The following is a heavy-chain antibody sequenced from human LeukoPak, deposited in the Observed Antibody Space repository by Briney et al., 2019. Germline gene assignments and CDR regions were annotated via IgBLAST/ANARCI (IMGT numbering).Heavy chain of an antibody. CDR3: ARDGVWGSPDY. CDR2: IYYSGRT. CDR1: GDSVSRSDSY. V-gene: IGHV4-39*02. Sequence: PSETLSLTCSVSGDSVSRSDSYWDWIRQPPGKGLEWIGTIYYSGRTYYSPSLKSRVTMSVDPSNNQFSLNLRSVTAADTALYYCARDGVWGSPDYWGQGTLVTVSS. J-gene: IGHJ4*02. D-gene: IGHD3-16*01.